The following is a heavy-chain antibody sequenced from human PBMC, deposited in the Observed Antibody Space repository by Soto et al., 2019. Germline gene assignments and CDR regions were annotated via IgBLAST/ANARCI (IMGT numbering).Heavy chain of an antibody. CDR1: GFTFSSYW. J-gene: IGHJ4*02. V-gene: IGHV3-30*18. Sequence: GGSLRLSCAASGFTFSSYWMSWVRQAPGKGLEWVAVISYDGSNKYYADSVKGRFTISRDNSKNTLYLQMNSLRAEDTAVYYCAKDREMATITAYYFDYWGQGTLVTVSS. CDR3: AKDREMATITAYYFDY. D-gene: IGHD5-12*01. CDR2: ISYDGSNK.